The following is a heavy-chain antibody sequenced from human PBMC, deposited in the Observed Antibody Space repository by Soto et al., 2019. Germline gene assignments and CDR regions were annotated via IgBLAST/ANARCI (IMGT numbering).Heavy chain of an antibody. CDR1: GYTFTGYG. CDR2: ISTNKGNT. V-gene: IGHV1-18*01. Sequence: QVQLVQSGPEVKKPGAAVKVSCKTSGYTFTGYGISWVRQAPGQGLEWMGWISTNKGNTNYAQKFQGRVTMTTDTSTSTGYMELRSLRSDDTAVYYCATRSPAFDYWGQGTLVTVSS. J-gene: IGHJ4*02. CDR3: ATRSPAFDY.